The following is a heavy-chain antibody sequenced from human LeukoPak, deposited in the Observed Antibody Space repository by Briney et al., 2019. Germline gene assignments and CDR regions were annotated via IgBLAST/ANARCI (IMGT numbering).Heavy chain of an antibody. CDR2: IYTSGST. Sequence: SETLSLTCTVSGGSISSGSYYWSWIRQPAGKGLEWIGRIYTSGSTNYNPSLKSRVTISVDTSKNQFSLKLSSVTAADMAVYYCARSSDYYDSSGYPAEYFQHWGQGTLVTVSS. CDR1: GGSISSGSYY. V-gene: IGHV4-61*02. J-gene: IGHJ1*01. D-gene: IGHD3-22*01. CDR3: ARSSDYYDSSGYPAEYFQH.